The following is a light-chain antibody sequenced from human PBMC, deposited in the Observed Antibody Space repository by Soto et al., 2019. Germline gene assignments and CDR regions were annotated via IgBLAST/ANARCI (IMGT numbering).Light chain of an antibody. CDR2: RDT. J-gene: IGLJ3*02. V-gene: IGLV3-9*01. CDR3: QVWDNNTGV. CDR1: NIGSKN. Sequence: SYELTQPLSVSVALGQTARITCGESNIGSKNVHWYQQKPGQAPVVVIYRDTNRPSGIPERFSGSNSGNTATLTISRAQAGDEAGYYCQVWDNNTGVFGGGTKLTVL.